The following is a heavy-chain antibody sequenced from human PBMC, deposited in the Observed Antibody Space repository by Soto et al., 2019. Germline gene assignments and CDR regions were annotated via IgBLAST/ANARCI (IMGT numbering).Heavy chain of an antibody. J-gene: IGHJ4*02. D-gene: IGHD4-17*01. Sequence: ASVKVSCKASGYTFTSYGISWVRQAPGQGLEWMGWISAYNGNTNYAQKLQGRVTMTTDTSTSTAYMELRSLRSDDTAVYYCARHSGPGVDYGAVFDYWGQGTLVTVSS. CDR2: ISAYNGNT. V-gene: IGHV1-18*01. CDR1: GYTFTSYG. CDR3: ARHSGPGVDYGAVFDY.